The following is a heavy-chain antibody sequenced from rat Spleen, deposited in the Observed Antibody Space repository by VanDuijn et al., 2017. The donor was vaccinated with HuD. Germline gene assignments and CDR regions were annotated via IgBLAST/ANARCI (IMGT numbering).Heavy chain of an antibody. CDR2: IWGDGST. V-gene: IGHV2-13*01. D-gene: IGHD5-1*01. J-gene: IGHJ4*01. Sequence: QVQLKESGPGLVQPSQTLSLTCTVSGFSLTSYGVSWVRQPPGKGLEWMGGIWGDGSTNYNSALKSRLSISRDTSKSHIFLKMNSLQSEDTTTYYCARAPGNGYVMDAWGQGASVTVSS. CDR1: GFSLTSYG. CDR3: ARAPGNGYVMDA.